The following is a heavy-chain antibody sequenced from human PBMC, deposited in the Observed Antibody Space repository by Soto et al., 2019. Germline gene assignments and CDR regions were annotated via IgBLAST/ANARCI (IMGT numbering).Heavy chain of an antibody. CDR2: ISAYNGNT. Sequence: GASVKVSCKASGYTFTSYGISWVRQAPGQGLEWMGWISAYNGNTNYAQKLQGRVTMTTDTSTSTAYMELRSLRSDDTAVYYCASLDHDYGDYDHAFDIWGQRTMDTVSS. CDR3: ASLDHDYGDYDHAFDI. D-gene: IGHD4-17*01. CDR1: GYTFTSYG. V-gene: IGHV1-18*01. J-gene: IGHJ3*02.